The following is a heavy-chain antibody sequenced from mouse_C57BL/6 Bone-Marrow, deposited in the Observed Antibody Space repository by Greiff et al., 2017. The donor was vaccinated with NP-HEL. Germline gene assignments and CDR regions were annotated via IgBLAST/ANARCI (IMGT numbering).Heavy chain of an antibody. V-gene: IGHV1-15*01. D-gene: IGHD2-1*01. J-gene: IGHJ3*01. CDR2: IDPETGGT. Sequence: QVQLQQSGAELVRPGASVTLSCKASGYTFTDYEMHWVKQTPVHGLEWIGAIDPETGGTAYNQKFKGKAILTADKSSSTAYMELRSLTSEDSAVYYCTRHGNPAWFAYWGQGTLVTVSA. CDR3: TRHGNPAWFAY. CDR1: GYTFTDYE.